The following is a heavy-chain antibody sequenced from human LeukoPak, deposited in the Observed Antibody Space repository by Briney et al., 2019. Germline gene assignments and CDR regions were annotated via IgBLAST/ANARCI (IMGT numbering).Heavy chain of an antibody. CDR2: IKQDGSEK. V-gene: IGHV3-7*03. Sequence: GGSLRLSCAVSGFSSSSYWMNWVRQAPGKGLEWVANIKQDGSEKYYVDSVKGRFTISRDNSKNTLYLQMNSLRAEDTAVYYCAKDPGGAVAGKCCSDYWGQGTLVTVSS. J-gene: IGHJ4*02. CDR3: AKDPGGAVAGKCCSDY. D-gene: IGHD6-19*01. CDR1: GFSSSSYW.